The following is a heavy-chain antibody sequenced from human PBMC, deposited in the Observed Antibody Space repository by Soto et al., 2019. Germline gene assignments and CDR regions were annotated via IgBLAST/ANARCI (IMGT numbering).Heavy chain of an antibody. D-gene: IGHD6-6*01. CDR3: ARVRQLVGYFYYYMDV. CDR2: IYYSGST. V-gene: IGHV4-31*03. Sequence: SETLSLTCTVSGGSISSGGYYWSWIRQHPGKGLEWIGYIYYSGSTYYNPSLKSRVTISVDTSKNQFSLKLSSVTAADTAVYYCARVRQLVGYFYYYMDVWGKGTTVTVSS. J-gene: IGHJ6*03. CDR1: GGSISSGGYY.